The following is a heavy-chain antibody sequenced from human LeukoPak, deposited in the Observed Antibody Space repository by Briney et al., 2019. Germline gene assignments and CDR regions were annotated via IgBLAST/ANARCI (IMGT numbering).Heavy chain of an antibody. CDR3: ARNWGSGSFDL. CDR2: IRSKGYGGTT. J-gene: IGHJ4*02. D-gene: IGHD7-27*01. V-gene: IGHV3-71*01. Sequence: VGSLRLSCAASGFTVSSNYLSWVRQAPGKGLEWISFIRSKGYGGTTEYAASVKGRFTMSRDDSKGIAYLQMDSLKTEDTAVYYCARNWGSGSFDLWGQGTLVTVSS. CDR1: GFTVSSNY.